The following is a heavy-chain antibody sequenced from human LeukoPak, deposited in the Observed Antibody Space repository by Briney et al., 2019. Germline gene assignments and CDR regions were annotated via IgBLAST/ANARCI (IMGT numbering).Heavy chain of an antibody. J-gene: IGHJ4*02. CDR3: ARDSGSYSKY. D-gene: IGHD1-26*01. CDR1: GFTFSSDS. Sequence: GGSLRLSCAASGFTFSSDSMNWVRQARGKGLEWVSSISSSSSDIYYADSVKGRFTISRDNAKKSLYLQMNSLRAEDTAVYYCARDSGSYSKYWGQGTLVTVSS. CDR2: ISSSSSDI. V-gene: IGHV3-21*01.